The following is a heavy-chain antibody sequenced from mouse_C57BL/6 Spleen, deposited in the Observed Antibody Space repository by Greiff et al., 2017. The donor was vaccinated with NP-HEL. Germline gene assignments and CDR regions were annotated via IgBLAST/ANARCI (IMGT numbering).Heavy chain of an antibody. V-gene: IGHV1-80*01. CDR3: ARRTTVVAGAMDY. D-gene: IGHD1-1*01. CDR2: IYPGDGDT. Sequence: VQLQQSGAELVKPGASVKISCKASGYAFSSYWMNWVQQRPGKGLEWIGQIYPGDGDTNYNGKFKGKATLTADKSSSTAYMQLSSLTSEDSAVYFCARRTTVVAGAMDYWGQGTSVTVSS. J-gene: IGHJ4*01. CDR1: GYAFSSYW.